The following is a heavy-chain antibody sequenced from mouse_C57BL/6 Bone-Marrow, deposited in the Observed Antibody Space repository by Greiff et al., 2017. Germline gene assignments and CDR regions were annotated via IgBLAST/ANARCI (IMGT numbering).Heavy chain of an antibody. CDR3: ARGSVYYGSSYGYWYFDV. CDR1: GYTFTDYY. J-gene: IGHJ1*03. Sequence: EVQLQQSGPELVKPGASVKISCKASGYTFTDYYMNWVKQSHGKSLEWIGDINPNNGGTSYNQKLKGKATLTVDKSSSTAYMELRSLTSEDSAVYYCARGSVYYGSSYGYWYFDVWGTGTTVTVSS. V-gene: IGHV1-26*01. CDR2: INPNNGGT. D-gene: IGHD1-1*01.